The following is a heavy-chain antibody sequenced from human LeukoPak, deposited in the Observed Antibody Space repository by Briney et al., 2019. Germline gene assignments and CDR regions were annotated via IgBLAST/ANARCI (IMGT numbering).Heavy chain of an antibody. CDR1: GGSITSSSYY. Sequence: SETLSLTCTVSGGSITSSSYYWGWIRQPPGKGLEWIGSIYYSGSTHYSPSLKSRVTISVDTSKNQFSLKLSPVTAADTAVYYCARDGSGSYRSDYYYYYMDVWGKGTTVTISS. CDR3: ARDGSGSYRSDYYYYYMDV. D-gene: IGHD3-10*01. J-gene: IGHJ6*03. V-gene: IGHV4-39*07. CDR2: IYYSGST.